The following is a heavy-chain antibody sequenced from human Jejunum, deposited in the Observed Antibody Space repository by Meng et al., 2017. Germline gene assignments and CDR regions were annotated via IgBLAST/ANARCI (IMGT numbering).Heavy chain of an antibody. V-gene: IGHV3-72*01. CDR3: ARVDSVTGWFFRY. CDR1: GFTFSDHY. Sequence: GGSLRLSCAASGFTFSDHYMDWVRQAPGKGLEWVGRSRNKANNYNTEYAASVKGRFTISRDDSKNSLYLQMNSLKAEDTAVYFCARVDSVTGWFFRYWGQGTLVTVSS. J-gene: IGHJ4*02. D-gene: IGHD6-19*01. CDR2: SRNKANNYNT.